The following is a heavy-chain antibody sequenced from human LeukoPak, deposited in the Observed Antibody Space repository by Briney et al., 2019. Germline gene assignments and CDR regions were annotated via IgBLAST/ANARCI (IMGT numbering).Heavy chain of an antibody. CDR2: ISSTSKYI. CDR1: EFTFSSYN. V-gene: IGHV3-21*01. Sequence: GGSLRLSCAASEFTFSSYNMNWVRQAPGKGLEWVSSISSTSKYIYYADSVKGRFTISRDNAKNSLYLQMNSLRAEDTAVYYCARDTYGDGDYWGQGTLVTVSS. CDR3: ARDTYGDGDY. D-gene: IGHD4-17*01. J-gene: IGHJ4*02.